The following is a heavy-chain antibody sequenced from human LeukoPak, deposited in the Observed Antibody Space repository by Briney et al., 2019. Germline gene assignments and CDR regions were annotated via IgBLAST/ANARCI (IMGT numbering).Heavy chain of an antibody. CDR1: GFTFSTYS. Sequence: GGSLRLSCAASGFTFSTYSMNWVRQAPGKGLEWVSHISSSSSTIYYADSVKGRFTISRDNAKNSLYLQMNSLRAEDTAVYYCARGSTYYDSSGQVPFDYWGQGTLVTVSS. V-gene: IGHV3-48*01. D-gene: IGHD3-22*01. CDR3: ARGSTYYDSSGQVPFDY. CDR2: ISSSSSTI. J-gene: IGHJ4*02.